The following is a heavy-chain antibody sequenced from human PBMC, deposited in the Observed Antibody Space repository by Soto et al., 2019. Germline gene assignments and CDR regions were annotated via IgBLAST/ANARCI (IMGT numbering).Heavy chain of an antibody. V-gene: IGHV4-30-4*01. Sequence: PSETLSLTCTVSGGSISSGDYYWSWIRQPPGKGLEWIGYIYYSGSTYYNPSLKSRVTISVDTSKNQFSLKLSSVTAADTAVYYCARVRRDIVLVPAAGNWFDPWGQGTLVTVSS. CDR3: ARVRRDIVLVPAAGNWFDP. J-gene: IGHJ5*02. CDR1: GGSISSGDYY. D-gene: IGHD2-2*01. CDR2: IYYSGST.